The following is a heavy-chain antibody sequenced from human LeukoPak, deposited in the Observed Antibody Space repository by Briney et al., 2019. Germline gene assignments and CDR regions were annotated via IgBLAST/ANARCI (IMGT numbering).Heavy chain of an antibody. CDR1: GFTFSGSA. D-gene: IGHD3-10*01. CDR3: TGNYYGSGSYADFDY. J-gene: IGHJ4*02. CDR2: IRSTASGYAT. Sequence: GGSLRLSCAASGFTFSGSALHWVRQASGKGLEWVGRIRSTASGYATAYAASVKGRFTISRDDSKNTAYLQMDSLKTEDTAVYYCTGNYYGSGSYADFDYWGQGTLVTVSS. V-gene: IGHV3-73*01.